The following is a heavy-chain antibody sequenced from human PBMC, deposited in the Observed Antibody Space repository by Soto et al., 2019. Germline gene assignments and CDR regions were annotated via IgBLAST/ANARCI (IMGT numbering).Heavy chain of an antibody. Sequence: VGSLRLPCAASVFTISRYEMNWVRQPPGKGLEWVSYISSSGSTIYYADSVKGRFTISRENAKNSLYLQMNRLRAEDTAVYYCASTLTALGDAFDIGGQGTMVTVSS. V-gene: IGHV3-48*03. CDR3: ASTLTALGDAFDI. CDR1: VFTISRYE. J-gene: IGHJ3*02. D-gene: IGHD7-27*01. CDR2: ISSSGSTI.